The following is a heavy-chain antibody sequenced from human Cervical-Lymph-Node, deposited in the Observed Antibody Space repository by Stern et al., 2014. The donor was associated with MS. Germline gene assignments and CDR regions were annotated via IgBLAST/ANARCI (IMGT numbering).Heavy chain of an antibody. CDR1: GYSFTTYW. D-gene: IGHD6-13*01. CDR3: ARRGPAAEIDF. Sequence: QLVQSGPEVKKPGESLKISCKASGYSFTTYWIGWVRQMSGKGLEGLGIIYPRDSDARLSPSFQGQVTISVDKSITTAYLQWSSLKASDSAMYYCARRGPAAEIDFWGQGTLVTVSS. J-gene: IGHJ4*02. CDR2: IYPRDSDA. V-gene: IGHV5-51*01.